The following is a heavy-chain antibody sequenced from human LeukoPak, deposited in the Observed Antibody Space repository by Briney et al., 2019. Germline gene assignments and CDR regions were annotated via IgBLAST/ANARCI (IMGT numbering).Heavy chain of an antibody. J-gene: IGHJ4*02. V-gene: IGHV3-23*01. D-gene: IGHD3-10*01. Sequence: PGGSLRLSCAASGFTFSSYAMSWVRQAPGKGLEWVSAISGSGGSTYYADSVKGRFTISRDNSKNTLYLQMNSLRAEDTAVYYCAKDAEMYYYDSGSNYFDYWGQGTLVTVSS. CDR2: ISGSGGST. CDR1: GFTFSSYA. CDR3: AKDAEMYYYDSGSNYFDY.